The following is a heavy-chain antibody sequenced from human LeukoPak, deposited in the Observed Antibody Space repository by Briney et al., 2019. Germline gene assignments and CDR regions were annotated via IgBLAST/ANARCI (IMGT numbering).Heavy chain of an antibody. J-gene: IGHJ4*02. Sequence: GGSLRLSCAASGFTYISSSMNWVRQAPGKGLEWVSFISTSGTIYYADSVKGRFTISRDNAKNSLYLQMNSLRAEDTAVYYCARLTDYWGQGTLVTVSS. CDR2: ISTSGTI. V-gene: IGHV3-48*01. CDR3: ARLTDY. CDR1: GFTYISSS.